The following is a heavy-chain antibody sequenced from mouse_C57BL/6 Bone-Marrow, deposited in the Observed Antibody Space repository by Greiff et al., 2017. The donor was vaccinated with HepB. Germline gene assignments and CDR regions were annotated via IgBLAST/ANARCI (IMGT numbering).Heavy chain of an antibody. J-gene: IGHJ2*01. CDR2: ISDGGSYT. Sequence: DVKLVESGGGLVKPGGSLKLSCAASGFTFSSYAMSWVRQTPEKRLEWVATISDGGSYTYYPDNVKGRITISRDNAKNNLYLQLSNLKSEDTAMEYCARDQLIYYYGKDYWGQGTTLTVSS. D-gene: IGHD1-1*01. CDR1: GFTFSSYA. CDR3: ARDQLIYYYGKDY. V-gene: IGHV5-4*01.